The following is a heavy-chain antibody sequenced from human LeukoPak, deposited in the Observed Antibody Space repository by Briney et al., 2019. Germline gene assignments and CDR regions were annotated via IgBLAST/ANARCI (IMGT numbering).Heavy chain of an antibody. J-gene: IGHJ4*02. Sequence: GGSLRLSCAASGFTFSSYSMNWVRQAPGKGLEWVSSISSSSSYIYYADSVKGRFAISRDNANNSLYLQMNSLRAEDTAVYYCARGSGYEFDYWGQGTLVTVSS. CDR2: ISSSSSYI. CDR1: GFTFSSYS. V-gene: IGHV3-21*01. CDR3: ARGSGYEFDY. D-gene: IGHD5-18*01.